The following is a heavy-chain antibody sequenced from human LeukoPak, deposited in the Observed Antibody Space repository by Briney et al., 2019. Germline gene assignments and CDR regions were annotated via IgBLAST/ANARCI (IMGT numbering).Heavy chain of an antibody. D-gene: IGHD1-26*01. J-gene: IGHJ6*02. Sequence: PSETLSLTCTVSGGSISSGGYYWSWIRQHPGKGLEWIGYIYYSGSTYYNPSLKSRVTISVDTSKNQFSLKLSSVTAADTAVYYCARQGALGYYYYYGMDVWGQGTTVTASS. CDR2: IYYSGST. CDR3: ARQGALGYYYYYGMDV. CDR1: GGSISSGGYY. V-gene: IGHV4-31*03.